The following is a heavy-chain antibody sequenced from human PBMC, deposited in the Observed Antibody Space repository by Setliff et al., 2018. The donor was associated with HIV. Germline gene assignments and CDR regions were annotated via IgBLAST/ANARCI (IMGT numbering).Heavy chain of an antibody. J-gene: IGHJ4*02. CDR3: ARQTATGSSATFDC. CDR1: GGSINSTSYY. Sequence: SETLSLTCTVSGGSINSTSYYWGWIRQPPGNGLEWIGRILPSGATNYNPSLKSRLTMSVDTSNNQFSLKLSSVTAADTAVYYCARQTATGSSATFDCWGQGTLVTVS. V-gene: IGHV4-39*07. D-gene: IGHD2-21*02. CDR2: ILPSGAT.